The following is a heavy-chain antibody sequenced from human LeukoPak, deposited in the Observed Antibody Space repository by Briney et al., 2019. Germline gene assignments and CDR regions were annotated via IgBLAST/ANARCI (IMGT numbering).Heavy chain of an antibody. V-gene: IGHV1-18*01. D-gene: IGHD3-10*01. CDR2: ISGYNGNT. CDR3: ARATMVRGVIFGYYYYYMDV. Sequence: ASVKVSCKASGYTFTSYGISWVRQAPGQGLEWMGWISGYNGNTKYAQKIQGRVTITADESTSTAYMELSSLRSEDTAVYYCARATMVRGVIFGYYYYYMDVWGKGTTVTISS. CDR1: GYTFTSYG. J-gene: IGHJ6*03.